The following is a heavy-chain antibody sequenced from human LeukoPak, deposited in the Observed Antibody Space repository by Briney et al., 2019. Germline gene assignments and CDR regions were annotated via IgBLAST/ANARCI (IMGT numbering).Heavy chain of an antibody. Sequence: KPSETLSLTCTVSGGSISSYYWSWIRQPPGKGLEWIGYIYYSGTTKYNPSLKSRVTISVDTSKNQFSLNLSSVTAADTAVYYCARHALLEWLPIYFDYWGQGTLVTVSS. D-gene: IGHD3-3*01. CDR1: GGSISSYY. CDR2: IYYSGTT. CDR3: ARHALLEWLPIYFDY. J-gene: IGHJ4*02. V-gene: IGHV4-59*08.